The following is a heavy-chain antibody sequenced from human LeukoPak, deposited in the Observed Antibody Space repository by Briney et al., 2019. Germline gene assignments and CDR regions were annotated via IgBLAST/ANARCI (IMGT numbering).Heavy chain of an antibody. V-gene: IGHV3-11*01. Sequence: GGSLRLSCAASGFTFSDYYMSWIRQAPGKGLGWVSYMSSSGSVIWYADSVKGRFTISRDNAKNLLFLQMNSLRAEDTAMYYCANGYSYVRSYWGQGTLVTVSS. J-gene: IGHJ4*02. D-gene: IGHD5-18*01. CDR3: ANGYSYVRSY. CDR2: MSSSGSVI. CDR1: GFTFSDYY.